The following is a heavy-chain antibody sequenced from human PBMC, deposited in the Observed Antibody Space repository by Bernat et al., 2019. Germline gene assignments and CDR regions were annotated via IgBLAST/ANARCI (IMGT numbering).Heavy chain of an antibody. CDR3: ARGRGGDCSLDY. V-gene: IGHV4-34*01. Sequence: QVQLQQWGAGLLKPSETLSLTFAVYGGSFSGYYWRWIRLPPGKGLERIGGINHSGSTNYNPSLKSRVTISVEASKNQFSLKLSSVTAADTAVYYCARGRGGDCSLDYWGQGTLVTVSS. CDR1: GGSFSGYY. D-gene: IGHD2-21*02. J-gene: IGHJ4*02. CDR2: INHSGST.